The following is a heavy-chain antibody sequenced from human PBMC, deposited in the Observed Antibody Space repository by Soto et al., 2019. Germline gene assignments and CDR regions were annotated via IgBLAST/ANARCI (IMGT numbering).Heavy chain of an antibody. CDR1: GFTFSDYA. Sequence: VQLVESGGGVXQPGXXLXXSCAASGFTFSDYAMHWVRQAPGKGLEWVAVVSHDGRNTHYADSVKGRFTISRDSSKNTVSLEMTSLRAEDTAVYYCAKGGRQWLVTSDFNYWGQGALVTVSS. V-gene: IGHV3-30*18. D-gene: IGHD6-19*01. CDR3: AKGGRQWLVTSDFNY. CDR2: VSHDGRNT. J-gene: IGHJ4*02.